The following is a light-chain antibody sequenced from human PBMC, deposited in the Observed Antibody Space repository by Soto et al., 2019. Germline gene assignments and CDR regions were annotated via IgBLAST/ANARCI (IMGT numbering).Light chain of an antibody. CDR1: HSISSNY. Sequence: IVLTQSPCTLSLSPGERATLSCRASHSISSNYLAWHQQKPGQAPRLLIYDASNRATGIPARFSGSGSGTDFVLTINRLEPEDSAVYFCQQYDGPPLTFGPGTKVDIK. J-gene: IGKJ3*01. CDR3: QQYDGPPLT. CDR2: DAS. V-gene: IGKV3-20*01.